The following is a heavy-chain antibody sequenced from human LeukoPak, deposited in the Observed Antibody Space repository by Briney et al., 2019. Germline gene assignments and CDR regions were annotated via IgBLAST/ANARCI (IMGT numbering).Heavy chain of an antibody. J-gene: IGHJ4*02. CDR2: ISNSGST. D-gene: IGHD5-24*01. CDR1: GGSISSSY. Sequence: SETLSLTCTVSGGSISSSYWSWIRQPPGKGLEGIGHISNSGSTNYNPSLKSRVTISLDTSKSQFSLRLSSVTAADTAVYYCANTERWLHWDNWGQGSLVTVSS. V-gene: IGHV4-59*08. CDR3: ANTERWLHWDN.